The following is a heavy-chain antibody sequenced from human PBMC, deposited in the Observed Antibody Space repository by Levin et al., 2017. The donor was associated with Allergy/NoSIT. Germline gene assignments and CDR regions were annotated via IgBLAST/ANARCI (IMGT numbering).Heavy chain of an antibody. D-gene: IGHD3-22*01. CDR3: ATPKGDDSSGYYASAYDAFDI. Sequence: GESLKISCKGSGYSFTSYWIGWVRQMPGKGLEWMGIIYPGDSDTRYSPSFQGQVTISADKSISTAYLQWSSLKASDTAMYYCATPKGDDSSGYYASAYDAFDIWGQGTMVTVSS. V-gene: IGHV5-51*01. J-gene: IGHJ3*02. CDR1: GYSFTSYW. CDR2: IYPGDSDT.